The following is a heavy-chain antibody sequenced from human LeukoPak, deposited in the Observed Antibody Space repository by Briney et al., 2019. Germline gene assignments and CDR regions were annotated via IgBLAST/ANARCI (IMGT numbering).Heavy chain of an antibody. CDR3: ARDRGRNSFDY. J-gene: IGHJ4*02. V-gene: IGHV3-48*03. CDR1: GFTFSSYE. Sequence: PGGSLRLSCAASGFTFSSYEMNWVRQAPGKGLEWVSYISSSGSTIYYADSVKGRFTISRDNAKNSLYLQMNSLRAEDTALYYCARDRGRNSFDYWGQGTLVSVSS. CDR2: ISSSGSTI. D-gene: IGHD1-14*01.